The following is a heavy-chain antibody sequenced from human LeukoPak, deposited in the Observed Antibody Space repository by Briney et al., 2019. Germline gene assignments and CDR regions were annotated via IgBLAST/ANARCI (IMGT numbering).Heavy chain of an antibody. CDR1: GGSISSYY. J-gene: IGHJ6*03. Sequence: SETLSLTCTVSGGSISSYYWSWIRQPAGKGLEWIGRIYTSGSTNYNPSLKSRVTISVDTSKNQFSLKLSSVTAADTAVYYCARAYSSSWSNYYYYYYMDVWGKGTTVTVSS. D-gene: IGHD6-13*01. CDR3: ARAYSSSWSNYYYYYYMDV. V-gene: IGHV4-4*07. CDR2: IYTSGST.